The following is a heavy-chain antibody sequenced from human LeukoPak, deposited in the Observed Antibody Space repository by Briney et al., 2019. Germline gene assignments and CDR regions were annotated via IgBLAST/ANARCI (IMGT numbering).Heavy chain of an antibody. V-gene: IGHV3-74*01. CDR2: INSAGSST. J-gene: IGHJ4*02. CDR3: AKELKWELLGASDY. D-gene: IGHD1-26*01. Sequence: GGSLRLSCAASGFTFSSYWMHWVRQAPGKGLVWVSRINSAGSSTSYADSVKGRFTISRDNAKNTLYLQMNSLRAEDTAVYYCAKELKWELLGASDYWGQGTLVTVSS. CDR1: GFTFSSYW.